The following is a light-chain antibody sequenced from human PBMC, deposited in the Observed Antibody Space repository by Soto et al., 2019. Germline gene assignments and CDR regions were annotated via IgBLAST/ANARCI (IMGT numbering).Light chain of an antibody. CDR3: SSYTSSTTRV. J-gene: IGLJ1*01. Sequence: QSALTQPASVSGSPGQSITISCTGTSSDVGAYDYVSWYQQHPKKPPKLLIYKVSNRPSGVFNRLSGSKSVNTATLTISGLQTKDEADYYCSSYTSSTTRVFGTGTKVTVL. CDR2: KVS. V-gene: IGLV2-14*03. CDR1: SSDVGAYDY.